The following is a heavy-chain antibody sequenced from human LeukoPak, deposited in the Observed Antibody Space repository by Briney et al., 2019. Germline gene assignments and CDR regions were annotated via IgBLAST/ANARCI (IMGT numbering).Heavy chain of an antibody. V-gene: IGHV4-34*01. CDR1: GGSFSGYY. Sequence: PSEALSLTCAVYGGSFSGYYWSWIRQPPGKGLEWIGEINHSGSTNYNPSLKSRVTISVDTSKNQFSLKLSSVTAADTAVYYCATARGYSSSRAYFYWGQGTLVPSPQ. D-gene: IGHD6-6*01. CDR3: ATARGYSSSRAYFY. J-gene: IGHJ4*02. CDR2: INHSGST.